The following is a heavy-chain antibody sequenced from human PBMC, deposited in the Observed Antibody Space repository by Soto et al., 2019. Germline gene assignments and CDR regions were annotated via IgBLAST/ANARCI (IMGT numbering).Heavy chain of an antibody. CDR1: GGSFSGYY. D-gene: IGHD6-6*01. Sequence: QVQLQQWGAGLLKPSETLSLTCTIYGGSFSGYYWTWIRQPPGKGLEWIGEINHSGTTNYSPSLKRRVSISVDTSKDKISLNLSSVTAADTAVYYCASGKTRTARPSLRYYYYGLDVWGQGTTVTVSS. V-gene: IGHV4-34*01. CDR2: INHSGTT. J-gene: IGHJ6*02. CDR3: ASGKTRTARPSLRYYYYGLDV.